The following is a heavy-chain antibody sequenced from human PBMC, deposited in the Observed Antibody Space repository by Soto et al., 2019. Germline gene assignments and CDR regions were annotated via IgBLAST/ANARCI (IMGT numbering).Heavy chain of an antibody. CDR2: IIPIFGTA. D-gene: IGHD2-2*01. CDR3: AMSCISTSCYWIGYYYYGMDV. J-gene: IGHJ6*02. Sequence: GASVKVSCKASGGTFSSYAISWVRQAPGQGLEWMGGIIPIFGTANYAQKFQGRVTITADESTSTAYMELSSLRSEDTAVYYCAMSCISTSCYWIGYYYYGMDVWGQGTTVTVSS. CDR1: GGTFSSYA. V-gene: IGHV1-69*13.